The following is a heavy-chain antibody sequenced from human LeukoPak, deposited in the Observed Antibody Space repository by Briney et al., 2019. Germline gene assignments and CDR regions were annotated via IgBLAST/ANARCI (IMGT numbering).Heavy chain of an antibody. Sequence: SETLSLTCTVSGGSISSYYWSWIRQPPGKGLEWIGYIYYSGSTNYNPSLKSRVTISVDTSKNQFSLKLSSVTAADTAVYYCARGYCDSSGYPHLDYWGQGTLVTVSS. D-gene: IGHD3-22*01. V-gene: IGHV4-59*01. CDR3: ARGYCDSSGYPHLDY. J-gene: IGHJ4*02. CDR1: GGSISSYY. CDR2: IYYSGST.